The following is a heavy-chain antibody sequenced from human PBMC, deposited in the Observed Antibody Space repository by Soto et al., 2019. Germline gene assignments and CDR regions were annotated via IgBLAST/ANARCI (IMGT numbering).Heavy chain of an antibody. J-gene: IGHJ6*02. CDR2: MNPNSGNT. CDR3: ARGEGSSRGYYFDRGMDV. D-gene: IGHD6-6*01. CDR1: GYTMTVYD. Sequence: SLKLSWKASGYTMTVYDINWVRQATGQGLEWMAWMNPNSGNTGYAQKFQGRVTMTRNTSISTAYMELSSLRSEDTAVYYCARGEGSSRGYYFDRGMDVWGQGTTVTVS. V-gene: IGHV1-8*01.